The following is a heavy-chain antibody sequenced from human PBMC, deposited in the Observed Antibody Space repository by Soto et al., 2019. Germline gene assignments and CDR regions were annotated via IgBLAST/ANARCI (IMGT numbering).Heavy chain of an antibody. D-gene: IGHD2-15*01. CDR1: GYTFTGYY. CDR2: INPNSGGT. J-gene: IGHJ6*02. CDR3: ARGCSGGSCYYYYGMDV. V-gene: IGHV1-2*04. Sequence: GASVKVSCKASGYTFTGYYMHWVRQAPGQGLEWMGWINPNSGGTNYAQKFQGWVTMTRDTSISTAYMELSRLRSDDTAVYYCARGCSGGSCYYYYGMDVWRQGTTVTVSS.